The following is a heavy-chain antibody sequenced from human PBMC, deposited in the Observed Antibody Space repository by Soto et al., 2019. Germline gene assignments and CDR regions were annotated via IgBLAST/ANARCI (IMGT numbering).Heavy chain of an antibody. J-gene: IGHJ6*03. CDR1: GFTFSNYG. D-gene: IGHD6-6*01. CDR2: ISSDGSNK. V-gene: IGHV3-30*18. Sequence: GGSLRLSCAASGFTFSNYGMHWVRQAPGKGLEWVTVISSDGSNKYYVDSVKGRFTISRDNSKNTLYLQMNSLRAEDTAVYYCAKDRRRTPEGYYYYMDVWGKGTTVTVSS. CDR3: AKDRRRTPEGYYYYMDV.